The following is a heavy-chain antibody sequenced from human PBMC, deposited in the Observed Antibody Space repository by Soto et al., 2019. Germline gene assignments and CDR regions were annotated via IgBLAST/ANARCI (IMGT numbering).Heavy chain of an antibody. D-gene: IGHD1-26*01. V-gene: IGHV4-59*01. CDR3: ARDAESGTCYPFYY. CDR2: IYYTGST. J-gene: IGHJ4*02. Sequence: SETLSLTCSVSGGSISGYYWSWIRQPPGKELEWIGYIYYTGSTSYNPSLKSRVTISVDTSRNQFSLKLNSVTAADTAVYYCARDAESGTCYPFYYWGQGNLVTVSS. CDR1: GGSISGYY.